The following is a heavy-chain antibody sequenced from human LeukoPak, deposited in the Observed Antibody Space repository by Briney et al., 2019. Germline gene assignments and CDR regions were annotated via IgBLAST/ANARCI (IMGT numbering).Heavy chain of an antibody. J-gene: IGHJ4*02. CDR3: ARVIPYYYDSSGPRGTFDY. Sequence: SQTLCLTCTVSGGSISSGDYYWSWIRQPPGKGLEWIGYIYYSGSTYYNPSLKSRVTISVDTSKNQFSLKLSSVTAADTAVYYCARVIPYYYDSSGPRGTFDYWGQGTLVTVSS. V-gene: IGHV4-30-4*01. CDR2: IYYSGST. D-gene: IGHD3-22*01. CDR1: GGSISSGDYY.